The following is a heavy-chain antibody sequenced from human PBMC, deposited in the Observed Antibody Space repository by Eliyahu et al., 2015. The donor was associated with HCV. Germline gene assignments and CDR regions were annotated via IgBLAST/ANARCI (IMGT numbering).Heavy chain of an antibody. Sequence: QVQLVESGGGIVQPGRSLXLSCAASGFXXTXPXXHRVPQAPGKGLGWVAVTSNDGITISYADSVKGRFSISRDDSKEMLYLQMDSLRAEDTALYYCAREGGSSGYAPFFDYWGQGTLVTVSS. CDR3: AREGGSSGYAPFFDY. J-gene: IGHJ4*02. CDR2: TSNDGITI. CDR1: GFXXTXPX. D-gene: IGHD3-22*01. V-gene: IGHV3-30*04.